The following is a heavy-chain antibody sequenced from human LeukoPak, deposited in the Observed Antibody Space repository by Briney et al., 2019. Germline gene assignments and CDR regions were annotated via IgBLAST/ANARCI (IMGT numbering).Heavy chain of an antibody. CDR3: AGSIHYGRGMFAFDI. Sequence: GGSLRLSCAASGFTFSSYDMHWVRQATGKGLEWVSAIGTAGDTYYPGSVKGRFTISRENAKNSLYLQMNSLRAGDTAVYYCAGSIHYGRGMFAFDIWGQGTMVTVSS. V-gene: IGHV3-13*01. CDR1: GFTFSSYD. J-gene: IGHJ3*02. CDR2: IGTAGDT. D-gene: IGHD3-10*01.